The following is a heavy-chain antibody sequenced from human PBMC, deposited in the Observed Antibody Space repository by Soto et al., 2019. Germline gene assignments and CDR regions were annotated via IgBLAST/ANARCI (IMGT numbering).Heavy chain of an antibody. V-gene: IGHV3-30-3*01. J-gene: IGHJ4*02. CDR1: GFTFSSYA. Sequence: QVQLVESGGGVVQPGRSLRLSCAASGFTFSSYAMHWVRQAPGKGLEWVAVISYDGSNKYYADSVKGRFTISRDNSKNTLYLQMNRLRAEDTAVYYCARATHYITTEQYFDYWGQGTLVTVSS. D-gene: IGHD3-22*01. CDR3: ARATHYITTEQYFDY. CDR2: ISYDGSNK.